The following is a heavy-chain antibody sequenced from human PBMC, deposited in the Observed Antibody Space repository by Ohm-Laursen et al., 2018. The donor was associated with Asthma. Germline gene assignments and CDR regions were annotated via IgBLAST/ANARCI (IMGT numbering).Heavy chain of an antibody. CDR1: GFTFSNFA. J-gene: IGHJ6*02. V-gene: IGHV3-30-3*01. D-gene: IGHD3-10*01. Sequence: SLRLSCAASGFTFSNFAMHWVRQATGKGLEWVSIITSDGSWTSYADSVKGRFTISRDNSKNTLYLQMNSLRAEDTAVYYCARDLVMVRGVKRYYYYYGMDVWGQGTTVTVSS. CDR3: ARDLVMVRGVKRYYYYYGMDV. CDR2: ITSDGSWT.